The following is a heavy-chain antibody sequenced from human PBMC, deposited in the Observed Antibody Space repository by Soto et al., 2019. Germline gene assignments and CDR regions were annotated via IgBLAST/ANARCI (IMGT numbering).Heavy chain of an antibody. Sequence: SETLSLTCTVSGGSISSYYWSWIRQPPGKGLEWIGYIYYSGSTNYNPSLKSRVPISVDTAKNQFSLKLSSVTAADTAVYYCARPVTIFGVVSYMDVWGKGTTVTVSS. D-gene: IGHD3-3*01. V-gene: IGHV4-59*08. J-gene: IGHJ6*03. CDR1: GGSISSYY. CDR3: ARPVTIFGVVSYMDV. CDR2: IYYSGST.